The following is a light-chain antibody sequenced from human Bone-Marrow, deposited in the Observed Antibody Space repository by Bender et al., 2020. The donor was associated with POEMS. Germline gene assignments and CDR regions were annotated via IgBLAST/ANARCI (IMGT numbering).Light chain of an antibody. V-gene: IGLV2-14*01. CDR1: SSEVCGFNF. CDR2: EVS. Sequence: QSALTQPASVSGSPGQSITISCTGTSSEVCGFNFVSWYQHHPGKAPKLMIYEVSNRPSGVSNRFSGSKSGRSAALGITGLQTGDEADYFCGTWDNNLRTVIFGGGTKLTVL. J-gene: IGLJ2*01. CDR3: GTWDNNLRTVI.